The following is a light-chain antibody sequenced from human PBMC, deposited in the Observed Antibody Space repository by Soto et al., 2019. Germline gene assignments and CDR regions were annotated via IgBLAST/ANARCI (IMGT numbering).Light chain of an antibody. Sequence: DIQMTQFPSSLSASVGDRVIITCQASQDISNYLNWYQQKPGKAPKLLIYDASNLEVGVPSRFSGSGSGTHFSFTINSLQPEDFATYYCQQYDNLAITFGQGTRLEIE. CDR1: QDISNY. J-gene: IGKJ5*01. CDR3: QQYDNLAIT. V-gene: IGKV1-33*01. CDR2: DAS.